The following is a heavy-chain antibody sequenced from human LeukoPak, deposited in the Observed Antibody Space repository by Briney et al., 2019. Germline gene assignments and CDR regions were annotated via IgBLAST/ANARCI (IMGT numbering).Heavy chain of an antibody. V-gene: IGHV4-59*01. Sequence: SETPSLTCTVSGGSISSYYWSWIRQPPGKGLEWIGYIYYSGSTNYNPSLKSRVTISVDTSKNQFSLKLSSVTAADTAVYYCARVPGDYWGQGTLVTVSS. J-gene: IGHJ4*02. CDR2: IYYSGST. CDR1: GGSISSYY. CDR3: ARVPGDY.